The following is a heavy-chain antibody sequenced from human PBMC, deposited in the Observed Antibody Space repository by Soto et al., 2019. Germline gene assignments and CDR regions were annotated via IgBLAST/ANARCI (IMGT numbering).Heavy chain of an antibody. CDR3: ARDRSYDYVWGSYTL. CDR2: IYHSGST. V-gene: IGHV4-4*02. D-gene: IGHD3-16*01. CDR1: GGSISSSNW. Sequence: PSETLSLTCAVSGGSISSSNWWSWVRQPPGKGLEWIGEIYHSGSTNYNPSLKGRVTISVDKSKNQFSLKLSSVTAADTAVYYCARDRSYDYVWGSYTLWGQGTLVTVSS. J-gene: IGHJ4*02.